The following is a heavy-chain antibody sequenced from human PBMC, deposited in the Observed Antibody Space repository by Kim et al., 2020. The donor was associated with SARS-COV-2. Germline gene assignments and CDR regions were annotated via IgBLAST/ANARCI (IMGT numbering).Heavy chain of an antibody. D-gene: IGHD6-19*01. CDR3: VRHPRYSSGWF. J-gene: IGHJ5*01. CDR2: TYYSGNT. V-gene: IGHV4-39*01. CDR1: GGSLSSSSYY. Sequence: SETLSLTCTVSGGSLSSSSYYWGWIRQPPGKGLEWIGTTYYSGNTYYNPSLKSRVTISVDTSKNQFSLKLGSVTAADTAVYSCVRHPRYSSGWF.